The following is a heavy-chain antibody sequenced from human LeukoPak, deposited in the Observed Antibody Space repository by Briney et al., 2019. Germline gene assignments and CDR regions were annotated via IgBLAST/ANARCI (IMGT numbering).Heavy chain of an antibody. CDR1: GYSISIGYY. Sequence: PSETLSLTCAVSGYSISIGYYWGWIRQPPGKGLEWIGIVYHSGSTYYNPSHKSRVTLSMDASKNQFSLKLNSATAADTAAYYCARHAFFDSTGYYYYFDYWGQGSLVTVSS. V-gene: IGHV4-38-2*01. CDR3: ARHAFFDSTGYYYYFDY. J-gene: IGHJ4*02. D-gene: IGHD3-22*01. CDR2: VYHSGST.